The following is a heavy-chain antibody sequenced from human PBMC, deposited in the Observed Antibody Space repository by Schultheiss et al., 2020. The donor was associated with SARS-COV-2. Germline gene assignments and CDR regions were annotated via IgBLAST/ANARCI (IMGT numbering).Heavy chain of an antibody. CDR2: ISSSGSTI. CDR1: GFTFSSYS. CDR3: AREASRTIAAAAYYYFDY. V-gene: IGHV3-48*04. Sequence: GGSLRLSCAASGFTFSSYSMNWVRQAPGKGLEWVSYISSSGSTIYYADSVKGRFTISRDNAKNSLYLQMNSLRAEDTAVYYCAREASRTIAAAAYYYFDYWGQGTLVTVSS. D-gene: IGHD6-13*01. J-gene: IGHJ4*02.